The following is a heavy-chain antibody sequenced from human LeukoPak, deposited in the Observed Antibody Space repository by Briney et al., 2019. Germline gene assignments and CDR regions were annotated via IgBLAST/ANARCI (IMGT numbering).Heavy chain of an antibody. CDR3: ARDGIVVGHDY. CDR2: IYTSGST. J-gene: IGHJ4*02. V-gene: IGHV4-4*07. CDR1: GGSMSPYH. D-gene: IGHD2-15*01. Sequence: SETLSLTCTVSGGSMSPYHWGWIRQPAGKGLEWIGRIYTSGSTNYNPSLKSRVTMSVDTSKNQFSLKLSSVTAADTAVYYCARDGIVVGHDYWGQGTLVTVSS.